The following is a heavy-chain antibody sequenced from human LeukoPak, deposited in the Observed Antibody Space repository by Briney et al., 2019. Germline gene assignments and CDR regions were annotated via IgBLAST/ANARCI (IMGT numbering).Heavy chain of an antibody. CDR2: INPNSGGT. D-gene: IGHD6-13*01. Sequence: ASVKVSCKASGYTFTGYYMHWVRQAPGQGLEWMGWINPNSGGTNYAQKFQGRVTITRNTSISTAYMELSSLRSEDTAVYYCARGSSSWGYYYYYMDVWGKGTTVTVSS. CDR3: ARGSSSWGYYYYYMDV. CDR1: GYTFTGYY. J-gene: IGHJ6*03. V-gene: IGHV1-2*02.